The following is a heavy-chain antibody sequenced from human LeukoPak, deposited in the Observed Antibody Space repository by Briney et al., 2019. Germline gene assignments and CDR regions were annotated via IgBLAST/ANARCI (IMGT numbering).Heavy chain of an antibody. J-gene: IGHJ4*02. D-gene: IGHD6-13*01. CDR3: AKDYLGSSWSFDY. CDR1: GFNFRTYA. CDR2: ASSDGGKL. Sequence: PGGSLRLSCVASGFNFRTYAVHWVRQAPGKGLEWVAVASSDGGKLYYADSVKGRFTISRDNSRNTLYLQMSNLRPEDAAIYYCAKDYLGSSWSFDYWGQGILVTVSS. V-gene: IGHV3-30*18.